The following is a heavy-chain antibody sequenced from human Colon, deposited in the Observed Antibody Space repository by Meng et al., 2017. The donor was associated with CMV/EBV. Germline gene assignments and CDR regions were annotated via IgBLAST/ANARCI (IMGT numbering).Heavy chain of an antibody. J-gene: IGHJ5*02. CDR1: GFSFSSFT. V-gene: IGHV3-21*06. Sequence: RLSCVASGFSFSSFTMHWVRQAPGKGLEWVSSISPSGNYIHYAESLKGRFTISRDNTKNSLFLQMNSLRADDTADYYCARDFKSGRPWGQGTLVTVSS. CDR3: ARDFKSGRP. CDR2: ISPSGNYI.